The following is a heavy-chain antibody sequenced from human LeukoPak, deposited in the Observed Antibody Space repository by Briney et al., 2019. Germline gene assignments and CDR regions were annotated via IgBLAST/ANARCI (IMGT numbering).Heavy chain of an antibody. J-gene: IGHJ2*01. Sequence: GGSLRLSCAASGFTFSSYSMNWVRQAPGKGLEGVSSISSSSSYIYYADSVKGRFTISRDNAKNSLYLQMNSLRAEDTAVYYCARTVIAVAGTNWYFDLWGRGTLVTVSS. D-gene: IGHD6-19*01. CDR1: GFTFSSYS. CDR2: ISSSSSYI. CDR3: ARTVIAVAGTNWYFDL. V-gene: IGHV3-21*01.